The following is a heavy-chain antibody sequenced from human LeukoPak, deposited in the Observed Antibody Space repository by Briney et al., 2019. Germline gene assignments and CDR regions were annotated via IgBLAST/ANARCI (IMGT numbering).Heavy chain of an antibody. CDR3: ARGNYDYVWGSYRLEAFDI. CDR2: IYYSGST. Sequence: PSETLSLTCTVSGGSISSYYWSWIRQPPGKGLEWIGYIYYSGSTNYNPSLKSRVTISVDTSKNQFSLKLTSVTAADTAVYYCARGNYDYVWGSYRLEAFDIWGQGTMVTVSS. D-gene: IGHD3-16*02. J-gene: IGHJ3*02. CDR1: GGSISSYY. V-gene: IGHV4-59*12.